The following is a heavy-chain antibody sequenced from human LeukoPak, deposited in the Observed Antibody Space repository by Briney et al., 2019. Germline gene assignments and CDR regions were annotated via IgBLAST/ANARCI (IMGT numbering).Heavy chain of an antibody. V-gene: IGHV3-53*01. CDR1: GFTVSSNY. Sequence: GGFLRLSCAASGFTVSSNYMSWVRQAPGKGLEWVLVIYSGGSTYYADSVKGRFTISRDNSKNTLYLQMNSLRAEDTAVYYCARGPTTVTLAYDYWGQGTLVTVSS. D-gene: IGHD4-17*01. CDR2: IYSGGST. CDR3: ARGPTTVTLAYDY. J-gene: IGHJ4*02.